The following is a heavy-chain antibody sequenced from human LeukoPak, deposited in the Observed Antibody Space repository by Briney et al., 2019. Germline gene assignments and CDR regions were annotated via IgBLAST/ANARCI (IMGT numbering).Heavy chain of an antibody. Sequence: PGGSLRLSCAASGFTFSSYWMHWVRQAPGKGLVWVSRINSDASSTSYADSVKGRFTISRDNAKNTLYLQMNNLRAEDTAVYYCARDSGITDFDYWGQGTLVTVSS. J-gene: IGHJ4*02. V-gene: IGHV3-74*01. CDR2: INSDASST. D-gene: IGHD1-14*01. CDR1: GFTFSSYW. CDR3: ARDSGITDFDY.